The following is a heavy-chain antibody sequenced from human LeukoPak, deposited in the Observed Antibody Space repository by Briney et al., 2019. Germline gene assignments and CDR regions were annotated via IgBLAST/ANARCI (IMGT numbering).Heavy chain of an antibody. V-gene: IGHV4-39*07. D-gene: IGHD4-23*01. CDR2: VYYTGVT. CDR3: ARERSSSGGHNWFDP. CDR1: GGYIITSGHY. J-gene: IGHJ5*02. Sequence: PSETLSLTCTDSGGYIITSGHYWGWIRQPPGKGPEWIGSVYYTGVTSTNPFFRSRMSISVDTSKNQFSLNLTSVTAADAAVYYCARERSSSGGHNWFDPWGQGTLVTVSS.